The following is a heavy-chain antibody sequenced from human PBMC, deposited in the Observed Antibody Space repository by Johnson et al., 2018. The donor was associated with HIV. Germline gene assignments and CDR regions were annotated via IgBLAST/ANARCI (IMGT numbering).Heavy chain of an antibody. V-gene: IGHV3-30*03. D-gene: IGHD6-13*01. J-gene: IGHJ3*02. CDR1: GFTFNTYG. CDR3: ARDGAQQLARDAFDI. CDR2: ISYDGSNK. Sequence: QMQLVESGGGVVQPGRSLRLSCAASGFTFNTYGIHWVRQAPGKGLEWVAVISYDGSNKYYADSVKGRFTISRDNSKNTLYLQMNSLRAEDTAVYYCARDGAQQLARDAFDIWGQGTMVTVSS.